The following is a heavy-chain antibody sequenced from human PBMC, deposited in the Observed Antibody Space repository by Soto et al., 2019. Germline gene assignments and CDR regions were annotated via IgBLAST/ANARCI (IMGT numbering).Heavy chain of an antibody. CDR1: GFTFSSYS. D-gene: IGHD6-25*01. Sequence: PGGSLRLSCAASGFTFSSYSMNWVRQAPGKGLEWVSSISSSSYIYYADSVKGRFTISRDNAKNSLYLQMNSLRAEDTAVYYCARVGGYSHAFDIWGQGTMVTVS. CDR2: ISSSSYI. V-gene: IGHV3-21*04. J-gene: IGHJ3*02. CDR3: ARVGGYSHAFDI.